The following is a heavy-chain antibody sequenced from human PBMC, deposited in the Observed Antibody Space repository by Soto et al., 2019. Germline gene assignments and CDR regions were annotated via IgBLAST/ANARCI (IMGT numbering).Heavy chain of an antibody. V-gene: IGHV1-18*01. J-gene: IGHJ4*02. CDR1: GYTFTSYG. D-gene: IGHD3-16*01. CDR2: INPYNGNT. Sequence: QVQLVQSGAEVKKPGASVKVSCKASGYTFTSYGISWVRQAPGQGLEWMGWINPYNGNTNYAQKLQXXXTXPTDTSTNTAYMELRSLRSDDTAVYYCARDWFGIDYWGQGTLVTVSS. CDR3: ARDWFGIDY.